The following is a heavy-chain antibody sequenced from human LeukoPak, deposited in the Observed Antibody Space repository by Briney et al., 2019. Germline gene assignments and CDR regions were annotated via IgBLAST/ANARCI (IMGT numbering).Heavy chain of an antibody. CDR1: GFTFSSYA. Sequence: GSLRLSCAASGFTFSSYAMHWVRQAPGKGLEWVAVISYDGSDKYYADSVKGRFTISRDNSKNTLYLQMNSLRAEDTAVYYCARDPGHYDFWSGYDIWGQGTMVTVSS. D-gene: IGHD3-3*01. J-gene: IGHJ3*02. CDR2: ISYDGSDK. V-gene: IGHV3-30-3*01. CDR3: ARDPGHYDFWSGYDI.